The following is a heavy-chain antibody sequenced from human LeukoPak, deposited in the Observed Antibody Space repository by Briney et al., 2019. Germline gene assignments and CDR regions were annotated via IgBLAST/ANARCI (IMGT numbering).Heavy chain of an antibody. D-gene: IGHD5-24*01. CDR3: AKDLGRLQSLYYFDY. CDR1: GFTFSSYA. CDR2: ISGSGGST. Sequence: GGSLRLSCAASGFTFSSYAMSWVRQAPGKGLEWVSAISGSGGSTYYADSVKGRFAISRDNSKNTLYLQMNSLRAEDTAVYYCAKDLGRLQSLYYFDYWGQGTLVTVSS. J-gene: IGHJ4*02. V-gene: IGHV3-23*01.